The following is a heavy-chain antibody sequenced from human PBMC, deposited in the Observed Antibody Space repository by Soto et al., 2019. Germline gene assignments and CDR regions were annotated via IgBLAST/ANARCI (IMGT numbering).Heavy chain of an antibody. CDR2: ISAYNGNT. Sequence: ASVKVSCKASGYTFTSYGISWVRQAPCQGLEWMGWISAYNGNTNYAQKLQGRVTMTTDTSKRTAYMELRSLRSDDRAVYYCVRDAYYDSSGYYSVFDYWGQGTLVTVS. V-gene: IGHV1-18*04. D-gene: IGHD3-22*01. CDR3: VRDAYYDSSGYYSVFDY. J-gene: IGHJ4*02. CDR1: GYTFTSYG.